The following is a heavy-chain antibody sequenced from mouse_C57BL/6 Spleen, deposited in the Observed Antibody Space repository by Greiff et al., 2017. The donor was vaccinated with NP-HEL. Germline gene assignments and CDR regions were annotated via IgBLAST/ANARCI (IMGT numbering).Heavy chain of an antibody. CDR1: GYTFTEYT. D-gene: IGHD1-1*01. CDR2: FYPGSGSI. CDR3: ARHEGPNYYGSSYGAMDY. V-gene: IGHV1-62-2*01. Sequence: VQLQQSGAELVKPGASVKLSCKASGYTFTEYTIHWVKQRSGQGLEWIGWFYPGSGSIKYNEKFKDKATLTADKSSSTVYMELSRLTSEDSAVYFCARHEGPNYYGSSYGAMDYWGQGTSVTVSS. J-gene: IGHJ4*01.